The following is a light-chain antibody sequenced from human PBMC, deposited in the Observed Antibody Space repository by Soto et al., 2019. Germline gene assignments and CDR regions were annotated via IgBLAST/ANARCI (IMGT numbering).Light chain of an antibody. CDR2: AAS. Sequence: EIVLTQSPGTLSLSPGERATLSCRASQSVSSGFVAWYQQKPGQAPRLLIYAASSRAAGIADRFRGSGSGREFSLTIRRLEPKDYAVYYCHQYGSSAWTFGQGTKVEIK. CDR1: QSVSSGF. V-gene: IGKV3-20*01. J-gene: IGKJ1*01. CDR3: HQYGSSAWT.